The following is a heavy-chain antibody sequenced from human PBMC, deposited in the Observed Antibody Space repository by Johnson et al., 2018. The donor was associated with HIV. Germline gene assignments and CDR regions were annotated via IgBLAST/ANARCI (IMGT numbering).Heavy chain of an antibody. CDR3: ARDILEYSSSVPDAFDI. J-gene: IGHJ3*02. V-gene: IGHV3-30*04. Sequence: QVQLVESGGGLIQPGGSLRLSCAASGFTFSSYAMHWVRQGTGKGLEWVAVISYDGSNKYYADSVKGRFTISRDNSKNTLYLQMNSLRAEDTAVYYCARDILEYSSSVPDAFDIWGQGTMVTVSS. CDR1: GFTFSSYA. D-gene: IGHD6-6*01. CDR2: ISYDGSNK.